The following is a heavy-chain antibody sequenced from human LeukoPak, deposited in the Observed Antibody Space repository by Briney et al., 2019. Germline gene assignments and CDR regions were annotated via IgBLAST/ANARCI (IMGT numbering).Heavy chain of an antibody. V-gene: IGHV2-70*01. J-gene: IGHJ5*02. D-gene: IGHD1-20*01. CDR2: IDWDDDK. CDR1: GLSLSTSGMS. CDR3: ARTRITGTTIWFDP. Sequence: SGPALVNSTQTLTLTFTFSGLSLSTSGMSVSWIRQPPGKALEWLALIDWDDDKFYSTSLKTRLTISKDTSKNQVVITMTNVDPVDTATYYCARTRITGTTIWFDPWGQGTLVTVSS.